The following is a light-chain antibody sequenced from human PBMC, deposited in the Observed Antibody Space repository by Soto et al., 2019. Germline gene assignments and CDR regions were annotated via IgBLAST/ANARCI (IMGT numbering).Light chain of an antibody. CDR2: GAS. CDR1: QGIGDT. CDR3: QQYNRWPLT. J-gene: IGKJ1*01. V-gene: IGKV3-15*01. Sequence: EIVMTQSPATLSVSPGEGATLSCRASQGIGDTLAWYQQKPGQGPRLLIYGASSRATGIPARFSGSGSATEFTLTISSLQSEDFAVYFCQQYNRWPLTFGQGTKVDIK.